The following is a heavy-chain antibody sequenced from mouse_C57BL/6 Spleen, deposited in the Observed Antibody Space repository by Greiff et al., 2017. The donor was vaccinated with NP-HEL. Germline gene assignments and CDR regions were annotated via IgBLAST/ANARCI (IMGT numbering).Heavy chain of an antibody. J-gene: IGHJ2*01. Sequence: QVQLQQPGAELVRPGSSVKLSCKASGYTFTSYWMHWVKQRPIQGLEWIGNIDPSDSETHYNQKFKDKATLTVDKSSSTAYMQLSSLTSEDSAVYYCARYEDSNYVDFDYWGQGTTLTVSS. CDR1: GYTFTSYW. D-gene: IGHD2-5*01. CDR2: IDPSDSET. V-gene: IGHV1-52*01. CDR3: ARYEDSNYVDFDY.